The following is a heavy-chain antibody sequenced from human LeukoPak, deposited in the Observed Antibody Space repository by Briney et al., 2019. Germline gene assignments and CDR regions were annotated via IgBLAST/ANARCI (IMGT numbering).Heavy chain of an antibody. J-gene: IGHJ4*02. D-gene: IGHD5-18*01. CDR3: ARGQGYSYGSIFDY. CDR1: GFTFSNYA. CDR2: IYYSGST. V-gene: IGHV4-59*01. Sequence: TGGSLRLSCAASGFTFSNYAMSWIRQPPGKGLEWIGYIYYSGSTNYNPSLKSRVTISVDTSKNQFSLKLSSVTAADTAVYYCARGQGYSYGSIFDYWGQGTLVTVSS.